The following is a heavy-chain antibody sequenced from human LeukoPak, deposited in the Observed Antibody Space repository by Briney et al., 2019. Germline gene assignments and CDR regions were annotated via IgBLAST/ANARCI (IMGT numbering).Heavy chain of an antibody. D-gene: IGHD3-10*01. Sequence: KPSETLSLTCTVSGGSISSYYWSWIRQPAGKGLEWIGRIYTSGSTNYNPSLKSRVTMSVDTSKNQFSLKLSSVTAADTAVYYCARDLDLGGFGEFGTDDAFDIWGQGAMVTVSS. J-gene: IGHJ3*02. CDR1: GGSISSYY. CDR2: IYTSGST. V-gene: IGHV4-4*07. CDR3: ARDLDLGGFGEFGTDDAFDI.